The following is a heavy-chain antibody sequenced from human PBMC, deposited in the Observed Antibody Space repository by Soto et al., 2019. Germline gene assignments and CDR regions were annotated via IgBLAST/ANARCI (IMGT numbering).Heavy chain of an antibody. J-gene: IGHJ4*02. CDR1: GVTFSSYA. CDR3: AKVRIGITIFGVVTPDY. V-gene: IGHV3-23*01. CDR2: ISGSGGST. Sequence: GGSLRLACAASGVTFSSYAVSWVRQAPGKGLEWVSAISGSGGSTYYADSVKGRFTISRDNSKNTLYLQMNSLRAEDTAVYYCAKVRIGITIFGVVTPDYWGQGTLVTVSS. D-gene: IGHD3-3*01.